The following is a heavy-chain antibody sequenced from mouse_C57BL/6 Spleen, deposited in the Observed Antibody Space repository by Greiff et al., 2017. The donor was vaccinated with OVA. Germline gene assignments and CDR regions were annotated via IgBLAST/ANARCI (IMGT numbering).Heavy chain of an antibody. CDR1: GFTFSDYY. D-gene: IGHD1-1*01. V-gene: IGHV5-16*01. CDR2: INYDGSST. CDR3: ARDLDYYGSSWAY. Sequence: DVKLVESEGGLVQPGRSMKLSCTASGFTFSDYYMAWVRQVPEKGLEWVANINYDGSSTYYLDSLKSRFIISRDNAKNILYLQMSSLKSEDTATYYCARDLDYYGSSWAYWGQGTLVTVSA. J-gene: IGHJ3*01.